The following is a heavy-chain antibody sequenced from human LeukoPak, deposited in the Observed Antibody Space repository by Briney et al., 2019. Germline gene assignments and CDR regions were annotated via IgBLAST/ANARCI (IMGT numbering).Heavy chain of an antibody. CDR2: IYYSGST. J-gene: IGHJ6*03. CDR3: ARDVRHLAVAKRYPGVYYYYMDV. D-gene: IGHD6-19*01. V-gene: IGHV4-59*01. Sequence: SETLPLTCTVSGGSISSYYWSWIRQPPGKGLEWIGYIYYSGSTNYNPSLKSRVTISVDTSKNQFSLKLSPVTAADTAVYYCARDVRHLAVAKRYPGVYYYYMDVWGKGTTVTVSS. CDR1: GGSISSYY.